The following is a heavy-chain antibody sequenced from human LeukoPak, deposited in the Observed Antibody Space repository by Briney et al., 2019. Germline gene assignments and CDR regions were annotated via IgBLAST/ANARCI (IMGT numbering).Heavy chain of an antibody. D-gene: IGHD3-9*01. CDR3: AREYYDILTGPPVNYYYYMDV. CDR1: GFSFSSYG. CDR2: ISYDGSNK. Sequence: GGSLRLSCAASGFSFSSYGMHWVRQAPGKGLEWVAVISYDGSNKYYADSVKGRFTISRDNSKNTLYLQMNSLRAEDTAVYYCAREYYDILTGPPVNYYYYMDVWGKGTTVTISS. J-gene: IGHJ6*03. V-gene: IGHV3-33*05.